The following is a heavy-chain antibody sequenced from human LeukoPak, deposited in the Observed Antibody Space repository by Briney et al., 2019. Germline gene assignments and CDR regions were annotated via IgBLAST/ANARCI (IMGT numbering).Heavy chain of an antibody. V-gene: IGHV4-39*01. D-gene: IGHD3-16*01. CDR3: ARQARHSYTTPPDY. CDR2: IYYSGST. CDR1: GGSISSSSYY. Sequence: PSETLSLTCTVSGGSISSSSYYWGWIRQPPGKGLEWIGSIYYSGSTYYNPSLKSRVTISVDTSKNQFSLKLSSVTAADTAVYYCARQARHSYTTPPDYWGQGTLVTVSS. J-gene: IGHJ4*02.